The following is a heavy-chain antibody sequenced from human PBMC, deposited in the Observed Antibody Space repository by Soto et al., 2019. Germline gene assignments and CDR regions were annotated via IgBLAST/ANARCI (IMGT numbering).Heavy chain of an antibody. Sequence: GESLKISCKTSGYSFTNYWIGWVRQMPEKGLEWVGIIYPGDSDTRYSPSFQGQVTISADKSITTAYLQWSSLKASDTAMYYCASVSSTSTFDYWGQGTQVTVSS. D-gene: IGHD2-2*01. V-gene: IGHV5-51*01. CDR1: GYSFTNYW. J-gene: IGHJ4*02. CDR2: IYPGDSDT. CDR3: ASVSSTSTFDY.